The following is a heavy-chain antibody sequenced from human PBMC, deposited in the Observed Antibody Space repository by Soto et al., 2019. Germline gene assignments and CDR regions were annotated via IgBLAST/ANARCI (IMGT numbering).Heavy chain of an antibody. D-gene: IGHD5-12*01. Sequence: QVHLQQWGAGLLKPSETLSLTCAVNGGSLTGYYWSWIRQPPGKGLEWIGEIKDGGVTNYSPSLKGXXTXAXXTSKNQFSPKLNSVTAADTAVYYCARGQEGIVATHWDQGTLVTVSS. V-gene: IGHV4-34*01. CDR3: ARGQEGIVATH. CDR2: IKDGGVT. J-gene: IGHJ4*02. CDR1: GGSLTGYY.